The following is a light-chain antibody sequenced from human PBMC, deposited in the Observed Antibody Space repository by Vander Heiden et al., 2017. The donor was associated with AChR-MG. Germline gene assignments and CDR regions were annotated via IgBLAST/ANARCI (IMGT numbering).Light chain of an antibody. V-gene: IGLV2-8*01. CDR1: RKDVRGYHC. CDR2: EVR. Sequence: QSALTLPTSVSGSPGPSVTLSCTGPRKDVRGYHCVSWYQQHPGEAPNLMVYEVRERPSGLADRFSGSKSGNTASLTVTGLQGEDEADYYCRSNAGINDVLFGGGTKLTVL. J-gene: IGLJ3*02. CDR3: RSNAGINDVL.